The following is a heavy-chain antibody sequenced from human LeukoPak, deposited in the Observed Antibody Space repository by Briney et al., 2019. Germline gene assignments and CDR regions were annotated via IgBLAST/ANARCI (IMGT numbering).Heavy chain of an antibody. CDR2: IRYDGSNK. CDR3: AKAWDYYDSSGSTDY. CDR1: GFTFGSYG. Sequence: GGSLRLSCAASGFTFGSYGMHWVRQAPGKGLEWAAFIRYDGSNKYYADSVKGRFTISRDDSKNTLYLQMNGLRAEDTAVYYCAKAWDYYDSSGSTDYWGQGTLVTVSS. D-gene: IGHD3-22*01. V-gene: IGHV3-30*02. J-gene: IGHJ4*02.